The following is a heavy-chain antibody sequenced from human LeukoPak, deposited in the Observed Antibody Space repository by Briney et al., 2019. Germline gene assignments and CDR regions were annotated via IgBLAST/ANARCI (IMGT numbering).Heavy chain of an antibody. V-gene: IGHV4-59*08. Sequence: SETLSLTCTVSGGSISSYYWSWIRQPPGKGLEWIGYIYYSGSTNYNPSLMSRVTISVDTSKNQFSLKLSSVTAADTAVYYCARHMVVVIADAFDIWGQGTMVTVSS. CDR3: ARHMVVVIADAFDI. CDR1: GGSISSYY. J-gene: IGHJ3*02. CDR2: IYYSGST. D-gene: IGHD2-15*01.